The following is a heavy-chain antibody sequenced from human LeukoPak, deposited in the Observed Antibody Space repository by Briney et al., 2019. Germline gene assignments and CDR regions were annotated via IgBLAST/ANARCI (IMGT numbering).Heavy chain of an antibody. D-gene: IGHD2-2*01. Sequence: GGSLRLSCAASGFTVSSNYMSWVRQAPGKGLEWVSAIYSGGSTYYADSVEGRFTISRDNSKNTLYLQMNSLRAEDTAVYYCAKSLLGYCSSTSCYALDYWGQGTLVTVSS. V-gene: IGHV3-53*01. CDR3: AKSLLGYCSSTSCYALDY. CDR2: IYSGGST. CDR1: GFTVSSNY. J-gene: IGHJ4*02.